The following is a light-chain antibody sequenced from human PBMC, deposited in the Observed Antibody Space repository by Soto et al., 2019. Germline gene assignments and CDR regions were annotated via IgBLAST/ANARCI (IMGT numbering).Light chain of an antibody. CDR3: CSYAGSSPYV. Sequence: QSVLAQPASVSGSPGQSITVSCTGTSIDVGNYNLVSWYQLRPGRAPKLMIYAGAKRPSGVSNRFSGSKSGNTASLTTSGLQADDEADYYCCSYAGSSPYVFATGTKVTVL. CDR2: AGA. J-gene: IGLJ1*01. V-gene: IGLV2-23*01. CDR1: SIDVGNYNL.